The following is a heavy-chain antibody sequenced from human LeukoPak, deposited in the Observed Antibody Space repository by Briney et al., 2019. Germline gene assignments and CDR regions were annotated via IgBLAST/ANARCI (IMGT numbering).Heavy chain of an antibody. D-gene: IGHD2-15*01. CDR3: ARDGRYCSGGSCYHNWFDP. CDR2: ISYDGSNE. Sequence: GGSLRLSCAASGFTFSSYAMHWVRQAPGKGLEWVAVISYDGSNEYYADSVKGRFTISRDNSKNTLYLQMNSLRAEDTAVYYCARDGRYCSGGSCYHNWFDPWGQGTLVTVSS. J-gene: IGHJ5*02. V-gene: IGHV3-30-3*01. CDR1: GFTFSSYA.